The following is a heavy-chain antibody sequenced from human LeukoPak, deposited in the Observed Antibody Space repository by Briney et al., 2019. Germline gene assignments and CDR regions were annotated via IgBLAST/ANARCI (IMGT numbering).Heavy chain of an antibody. CDR3: ATGYCSGGSCYTTDAFDI. CDR1: GYTXTGYY. D-gene: IGHD2-15*01. Sequence: ASVKVSCKASGYTXTGYYMHWVRQAPGQGLEWMGWINPNSGGTNYAQKFQGRVTMTRDTSISTAYMELSRLRSDDTAVYYCATGYCSGGSCYTTDAFDIWGQGTMVTVSS. J-gene: IGHJ3*02. CDR2: INPNSGGT. V-gene: IGHV1-2*02.